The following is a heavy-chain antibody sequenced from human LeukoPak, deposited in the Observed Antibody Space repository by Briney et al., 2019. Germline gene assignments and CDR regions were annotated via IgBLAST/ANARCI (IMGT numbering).Heavy chain of an antibody. CDR1: DFSISSAYY. Sequence: SETLSLSCAVSDFSISSAYYWVWIRQPPRNGLELIPRIYHSGSTYYNSSLKSRVTISIDTSKNHFSLNLISVTVADTAVYYCARGPWYTSSSWFDPWGQGTLVTVSS. V-gene: IGHV4-38-2*01. D-gene: IGHD6-6*01. CDR3: ARGPWYTSSSWFDP. J-gene: IGHJ5*02. CDR2: IYHSGST.